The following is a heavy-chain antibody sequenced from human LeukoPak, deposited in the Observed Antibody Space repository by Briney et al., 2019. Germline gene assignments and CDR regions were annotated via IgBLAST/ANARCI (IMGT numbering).Heavy chain of an antibody. CDR1: GFTFSTYG. D-gene: IGHD5-12*01. J-gene: IGHJ5*02. CDR3: ARSDVDMAA. CDR2: ISNDGSNK. Sequence: PGGSLRLSCAASGFTFSTYGMHWVRQAPGKGLEWVAVISNDGSNKLYGDSVKGRSTISRDNSKNTLYLQMNSPRAEDTAVYYCARSDVDMAAWGQGTLVTVSS. V-gene: IGHV3-30*03.